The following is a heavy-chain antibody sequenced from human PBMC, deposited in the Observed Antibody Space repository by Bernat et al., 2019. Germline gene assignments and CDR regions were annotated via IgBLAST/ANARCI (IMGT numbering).Heavy chain of an antibody. CDR2: IYSGGST. Sequence: EVQLVESGGGLIQPGGSLRLSCAASGFTVSSNYMSWFRQAPGKGLEWVSVIYSGGSTYYADSVKGRFTISRDNSKNTLYLQMNSLRAEDTAVYYCASEYYDILTGYYHPDYWGQGTLVTVSS. D-gene: IGHD3-9*01. J-gene: IGHJ4*02. V-gene: IGHV3-53*01. CDR1: GFTVSSNY. CDR3: ASEYYDILTGYYHPDY.